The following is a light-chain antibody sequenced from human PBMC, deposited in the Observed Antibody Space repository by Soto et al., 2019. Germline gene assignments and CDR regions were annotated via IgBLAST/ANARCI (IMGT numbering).Light chain of an antibody. CDR2: DVT. V-gene: IGLV2-11*01. CDR3: CSYTGSYSYV. CDR1: NSDVGGYSY. Sequence: QSVLTQPHSVSGSPGQSVTISCTGTNSDVGGYSYVSWYQQHPGKAPELIIYDVTERPSGVPDRFSGSKSGNTASLTISGLQAEDEADYYCCSYTGSYSYVFGIWTKVTVL. J-gene: IGLJ1*01.